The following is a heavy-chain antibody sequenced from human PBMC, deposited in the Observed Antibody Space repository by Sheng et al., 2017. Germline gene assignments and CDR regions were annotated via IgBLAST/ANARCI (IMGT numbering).Heavy chain of an antibody. CDR3: ATPRAALGYCSSTSCGLAFDI. J-gene: IGHJ3*02. Sequence: QVQLVESGAEVKKPGSSVKVSCKASGGTFSSYAISWVRQAPGQGLEWMGGIIPILGIANYAQKFQGRVTITADKSTSTAYMELSSLRSEDTAVYYCATPRAALGYCSSTSCGLAFDIWGQGTMVTVSS. D-gene: IGHD2-2*01. CDR2: IIPILGIA. CDR1: GGTFSSYA. V-gene: IGHV1-69*04.